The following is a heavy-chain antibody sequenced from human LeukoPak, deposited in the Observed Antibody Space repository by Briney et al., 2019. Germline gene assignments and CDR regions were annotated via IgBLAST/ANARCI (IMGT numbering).Heavy chain of an antibody. J-gene: IGHJ4*02. Sequence: SETLSLTCTVSGGSISSYYWSWIRQPAGKGLEWIGRIYTSGSTNYNPSLKSRVTMSVDTSKNQFSLKLSSVTAADTAVYYCASHMRGSGYNAAFDYWGRGTLVTVSS. CDR1: GGSISSYY. CDR3: ASHMRGSGYNAAFDY. CDR2: IYTSGST. V-gene: IGHV4-4*07. D-gene: IGHD3-22*01.